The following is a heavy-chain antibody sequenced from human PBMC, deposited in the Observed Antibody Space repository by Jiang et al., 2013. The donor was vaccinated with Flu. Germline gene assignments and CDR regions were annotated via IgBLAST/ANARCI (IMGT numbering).Heavy chain of an antibody. CDR3: ARDRSLVTTLGGWFDP. CDR2: IYYSGST. CDR1: GGSISSSSYY. J-gene: IGHJ5*02. D-gene: IGHD4-11*01. V-gene: IGHV4-39*07. Sequence: GSGLVKPSETLSLTCTVSGGSISSSSYYWGWIRQPPGKGLEWIGSIYYSGSTYYNPSLKSRVTISVDTSKNQFSLKLSSVTAADTAVYYCARDRSLVTTLGGWFDPWGQGTLVTASS.